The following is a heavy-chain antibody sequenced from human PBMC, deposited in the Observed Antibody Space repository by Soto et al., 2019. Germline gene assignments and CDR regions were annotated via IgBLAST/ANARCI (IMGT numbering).Heavy chain of an antibody. CDR1: GFTFINYG. CDR3: TKRRNVLRFLEWSSGMEV. CDR2: ISDDGSNK. D-gene: IGHD3-3*01. J-gene: IGHJ6*02. Sequence: GGSLRLSCAAPGFTFINYGMHWVRQAPGKGLEWVAFISDDGSNKYYADSMKGRFTMSRDNSKRTLYLQMSSLRVEDTAVYYCTKRRNVLRFLEWSSGMEVWGQGTTVTVSS. V-gene: IGHV3-30*18.